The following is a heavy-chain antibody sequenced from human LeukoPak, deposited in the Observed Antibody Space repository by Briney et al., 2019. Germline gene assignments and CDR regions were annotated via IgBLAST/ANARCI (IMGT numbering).Heavy chain of an antibody. CDR1: GFTFSSYA. CDR3: ASHYYDSSGYYYDVDY. CDR2: ISYDGSNK. J-gene: IGHJ4*02. V-gene: IGHV3-30-3*01. Sequence: PGGSLRLSCAASGFTFSSYAMHWVRQAPGKGLEWVAVISYDGSNKYYADSVKGRFTISRDNSKNTLYLQMNSLRAKDTAVYYCASHYYDSSGYYYDVDYWGQGTLVTVTS. D-gene: IGHD3-22*01.